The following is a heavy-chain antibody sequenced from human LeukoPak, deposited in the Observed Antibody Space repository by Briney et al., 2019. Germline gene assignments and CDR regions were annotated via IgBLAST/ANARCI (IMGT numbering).Heavy chain of an antibody. CDR1: GYTFTNYA. CDR2: IIPIFGTA. CDR3: ARSGDIVLMVYAIRDARSAERDLYYFDY. D-gene: IGHD2-8*01. Sequence: ASVKVSCKASGYTFTNYAISWVRQAPGQGLEWMGGIIPIFGTANYAQKFQGRVTITADKSTSTAYMELSSLRSEDTAVYYCARSGDIVLMVYAIRDARSAERDLYYFDYWGQGTLVTVSS. J-gene: IGHJ4*02. V-gene: IGHV1-69*06.